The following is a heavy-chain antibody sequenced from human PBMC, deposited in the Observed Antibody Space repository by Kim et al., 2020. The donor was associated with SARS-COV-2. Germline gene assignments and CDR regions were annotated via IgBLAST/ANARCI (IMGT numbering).Heavy chain of an antibody. CDR3: ARGGDGMDV. D-gene: IGHD1-26*01. Sequence: GGSLRLSCVASGFTFSSYLMHWARQAPGGGLVWVSRINSDGSTSYADSVKGRFTISIDNGKNTVYLQMNSLRAEDTAVYYCARGGDGMDVWGQGTTVTVSS. CDR2: INSDGST. J-gene: IGHJ6*02. CDR1: GFTFSSYL. V-gene: IGHV3-74*01.